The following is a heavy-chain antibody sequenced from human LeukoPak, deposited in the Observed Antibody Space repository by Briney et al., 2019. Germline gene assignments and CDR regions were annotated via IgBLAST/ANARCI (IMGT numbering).Heavy chain of an antibody. J-gene: IGHJ6*02. CDR1: GFTFSSYG. CDR2: IKSKTDGGTT. CDR3: TTVVHGDYLFYYYYYGMDV. Sequence: KTGGSLRLSCAASGFTFSSYGMHWVRQAPGKGLEWVGRIKSKTDGGTTDYAAPVKGRFTISRDDSKNTLYLQMNSLKTEDTAVYYCTTVVHGDYLFYYYYYGMDVWGQGTTVTVSS. D-gene: IGHD4-17*01. V-gene: IGHV3-15*07.